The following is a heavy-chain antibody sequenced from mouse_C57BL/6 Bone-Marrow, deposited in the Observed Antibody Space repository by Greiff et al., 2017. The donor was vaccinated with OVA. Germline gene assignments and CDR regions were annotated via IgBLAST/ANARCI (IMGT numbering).Heavy chain of an antibody. CDR3: ARGLYDYSFAY. Sequence: EVKLMESGGGLVQSGRSLRLSCATSGFTFSDFYMEWVRQAPGKGLEWIAASRNKANDYTTEYSASVKGRFIVSRDTSQSILYRQMNALRAEDTAIYYCARGLYDYSFAYWGQGTLVTVSA. D-gene: IGHD2-4*01. V-gene: IGHV7-1*01. J-gene: IGHJ3*01. CDR2: SRNKANDYTT. CDR1: GFTFSDFY.